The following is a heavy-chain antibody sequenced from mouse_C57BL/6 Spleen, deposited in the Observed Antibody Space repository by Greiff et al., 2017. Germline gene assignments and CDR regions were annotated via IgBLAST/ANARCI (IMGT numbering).Heavy chain of an antibody. CDR1: GYTFTSYW. CDR2: IHPNSGST. Sequence: QVQLQQPGAELVKPGASVKLSCKASGYTFTSYWMHWVKQRPGQGLEWIGMIHPNSGSTNYNEKFKSKATLTVDTSSSTAYMQLSSLTSEDSAVYYCARMRNWAFFDYWGQGTTLTVSS. CDR3: ARMRNWAFFDY. V-gene: IGHV1-64*01. J-gene: IGHJ2*01. D-gene: IGHD4-1*01.